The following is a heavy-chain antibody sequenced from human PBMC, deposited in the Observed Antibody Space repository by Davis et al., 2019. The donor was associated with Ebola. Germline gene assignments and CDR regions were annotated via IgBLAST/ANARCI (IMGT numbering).Heavy chain of an antibody. J-gene: IGHJ4*02. CDR2: INWNGGST. V-gene: IGHV3-20*04. Sequence: GESLKLSCAASGFTFDDYGMSWVRQAPGKGLEWVSGINWNGGSTGYADSVKGRFTISSDNAKNSLYLQMNSLRAEDTAVYYCATKDTAMADWGQGTLVTVSS. D-gene: IGHD5-18*01. CDR1: GFTFDDYG. CDR3: ATKDTAMAD.